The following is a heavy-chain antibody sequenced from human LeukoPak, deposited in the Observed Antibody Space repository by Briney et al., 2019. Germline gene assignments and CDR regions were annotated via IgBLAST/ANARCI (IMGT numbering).Heavy chain of an antibody. Sequence: GGSLRLSCAASGFTVSSNYMSWVRQAPGKGLEWVSVIYSGGTTYYTDSVKGRFTISRDNSKNTLYLQVHCLRPKGTAVYYCARVQGTIGDEKSNFDYWGQGTLVTVSS. J-gene: IGHJ4*02. CDR3: ARVQGTIGDEKSNFDY. CDR1: GFTVSSNY. D-gene: IGHD2-8*01. CDR2: IYSGGTT. V-gene: IGHV3-66*01.